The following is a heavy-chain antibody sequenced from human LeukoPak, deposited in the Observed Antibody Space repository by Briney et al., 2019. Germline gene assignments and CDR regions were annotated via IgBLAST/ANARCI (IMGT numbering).Heavy chain of an antibody. J-gene: IGHJ6*03. Sequence: GGSLRLSCAASGFTFTNACMNWVRQAPGKGLEWVANIKQDGSEKYYVDSVKGRFTISRDNAKNSLYLQMNSLRAKDTAVYYCARVDPNLTYYYYMDVWGKGTTVTVCS. V-gene: IGHV3-7*01. D-gene: IGHD2-8*01. CDR1: GFTFTNAC. CDR2: IKQDGSEK. CDR3: ARVDPNLTYYYYMDV.